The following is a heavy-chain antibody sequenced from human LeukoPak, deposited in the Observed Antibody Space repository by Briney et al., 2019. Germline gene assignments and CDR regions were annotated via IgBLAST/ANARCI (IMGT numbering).Heavy chain of an antibody. J-gene: IGHJ6*02. CDR3: ARDGYDSSGYYGGWSPYYYYTTVWTS. V-gene: IGHV3-7*03. Sequence: GGSLRLSCAASGFTFSSYWMSWVRQAPGKGLEWVANIKQDGSEKYYVDSVKGRFTISRDNAKNSLYLQMNSLRAEDTAVYYCARDGYDSSGYYGGWSPYYYYTTVWTSGAKGPRSPSP. CDR1: GFTFSSYW. D-gene: IGHD3-22*01. CDR2: IKQDGSEK.